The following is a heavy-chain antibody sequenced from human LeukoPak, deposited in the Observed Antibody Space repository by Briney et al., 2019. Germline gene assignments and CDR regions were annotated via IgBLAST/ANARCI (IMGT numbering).Heavy chain of an antibody. D-gene: IGHD5/OR15-5a*01. CDR2: FDPGDGET. CDR1: GYTLSDLS. J-gene: IGHJ4*02. V-gene: IGHV1-24*01. Sequence: ASVKVSCKVSGYTLSDLSMHWVRQAPGKGLEWMGGFDPGDGETIYTQKFQGRVTMTEDTSTDAAYMELSSLRSEDTAVYYCAAGGVYDLFDYWGQGTLVTVSS. CDR3: AAGGVYDLFDY.